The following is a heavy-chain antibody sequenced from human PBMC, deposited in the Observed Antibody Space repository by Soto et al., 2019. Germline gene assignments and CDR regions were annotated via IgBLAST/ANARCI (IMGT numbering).Heavy chain of an antibody. Sequence: QVQLVESGGGVVQPGRSLRLSCAAAGFTFSRNGMHWVRQAPGKGLELVAVIWKDGSNEGYADSVKGRFTISRDNSKNALYVQMNSLRAEDTAVYCCARDVIKWGFDYLGEGTVVTVSS. CDR2: IWKDGSNE. J-gene: IGHJ4*02. D-gene: IGHD7-27*01. CDR3: ARDVIKWGFDY. CDR1: GFTFSRNG. V-gene: IGHV3-33*01.